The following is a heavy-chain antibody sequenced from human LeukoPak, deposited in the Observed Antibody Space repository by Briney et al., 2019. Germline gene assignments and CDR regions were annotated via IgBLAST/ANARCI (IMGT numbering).Heavy chain of an antibody. J-gene: IGHJ4*02. CDR3: ARDRDSSGWYEGFDY. D-gene: IGHD6-19*01. CDR2: ISYDGSNK. Sequence: GGSLRLSCAASGFTFSSSAMHWVRQAPDKGLEWEAVISYDGSNKYYADSVKGRFTISRDNSKNTLYLQMNSLGADDTAVYYCARDRDSSGWYEGFDYWGQGTLVTVSS. CDR1: GFTFSSSA. V-gene: IGHV3-30-3*01.